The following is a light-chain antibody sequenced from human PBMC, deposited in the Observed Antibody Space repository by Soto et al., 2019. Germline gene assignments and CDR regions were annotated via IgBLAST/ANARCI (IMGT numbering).Light chain of an antibody. Sequence: QSVLTQPRSVSGSPGQSVTISCTGTTSDVGDYNDVSWYQRHPGKAPKLMIYDVSKRPSGVPDRFSGSKSGNPASLTISGLQAEDEADYYCCSYAGTYTLVFGTGTKVTV. CDR3: CSYAGTYTLV. J-gene: IGLJ1*01. V-gene: IGLV2-11*01. CDR2: DVS. CDR1: TSDVGDYND.